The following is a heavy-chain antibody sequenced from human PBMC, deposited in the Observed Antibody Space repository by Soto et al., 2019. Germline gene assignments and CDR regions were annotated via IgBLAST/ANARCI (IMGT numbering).Heavy chain of an antibody. D-gene: IGHD2-2*01. CDR1: GFTFINYA. J-gene: IGHJ2*01. V-gene: IGHV3-23*01. CDR3: ARKILGSTTRPNYWYFDL. Sequence: EVQVLESGGGLVQPGGSLRLSCAGSGFTFINYAMNWVRQAPGKGLEWVSSISGGGDAAFFPDSVRCRFTISRDNSKNTGTLQMNSLGVDDTAVYYCARKILGSTTRPNYWYFDLWGRGTLVTVSS. CDR2: ISGGGDAA.